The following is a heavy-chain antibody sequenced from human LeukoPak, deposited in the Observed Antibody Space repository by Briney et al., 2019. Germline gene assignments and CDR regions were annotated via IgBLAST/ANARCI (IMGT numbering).Heavy chain of an antibody. V-gene: IGHV4-31*03. D-gene: IGHD3-10*01. CDR2: IYYSGST. CDR3: ARDQHYYGSGSYYFDAFDI. CDR1: GGSISSGGYY. Sequence: SQTLSLTCTVSGGSISSGGYYWSWIRQHPGKGLEWIGYIYYSGSTYYNPSLKSRVTISVDTSKNQFSLKLSSVTAADTAVYYCARDQHYYGSGSYYFDAFDIWSQGTMVTVSS. J-gene: IGHJ3*02.